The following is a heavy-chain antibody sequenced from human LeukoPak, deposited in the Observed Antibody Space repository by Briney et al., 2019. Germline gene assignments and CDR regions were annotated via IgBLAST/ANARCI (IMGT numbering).Heavy chain of an antibody. CDR1: GGSMISADTY. V-gene: IGHV4-34*01. D-gene: IGHD3-22*01. CDR2: INHSGST. CDR3: ARVYDSSGYYVTIY. J-gene: IGHJ4*02. Sequence: PSETLSLTCTVSGGSMISADTYWTWIRQSPGKGLEWIGEINHSGSTNYNPSLKSRVTISVDTSKNQFSLKLSSVTAADTAVYYCARVYDSSGYYVTIYWGQGTLVTVSS.